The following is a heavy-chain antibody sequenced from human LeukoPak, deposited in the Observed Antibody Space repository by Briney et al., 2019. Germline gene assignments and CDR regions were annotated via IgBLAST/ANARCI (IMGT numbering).Heavy chain of an antibody. D-gene: IGHD5-18*01. CDR1: GFTFSSYA. Sequence: GGSLRLSCAASGFTFSSYAMSWVRQAPGKGLEWVSAISGSGGSTYYADSVKGRFTISRDSSKNTLYLQMNSLRAEGTAVYYCAKDRRGYSYGYLDYWGQGTLVTVSS. CDR2: ISGSGGST. J-gene: IGHJ4*02. V-gene: IGHV3-23*01. CDR3: AKDRRGYSYGYLDY.